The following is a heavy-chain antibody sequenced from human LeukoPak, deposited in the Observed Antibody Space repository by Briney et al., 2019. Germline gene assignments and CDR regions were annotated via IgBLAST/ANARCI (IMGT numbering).Heavy chain of an antibody. CDR3: ARDAQNYDILTGSDY. CDR2: ISSSSSYI. V-gene: IGHV3-21*01. D-gene: IGHD3-9*01. Sequence: GGSLRLSCSASGFTFSTYAMHWVRQAPGKGLEWVSSISSSSSYIYYADSVKGRFTISRDNAKNSLYLQMNSLRAEDTAVYYCARDAQNYDILTGSDYWGQGTLVTVSS. J-gene: IGHJ4*02. CDR1: GFTFSTYA.